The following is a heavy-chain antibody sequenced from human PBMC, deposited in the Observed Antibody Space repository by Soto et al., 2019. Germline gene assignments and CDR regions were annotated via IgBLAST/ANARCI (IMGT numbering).Heavy chain of an antibody. CDR3: ARDHRTLTKNRYDY. V-gene: IGHV3-21*01. Sequence: EVQLVESGGGLVKPGGSLRLSCAASGFTFSSYSMNWVRQAPGKGLEWVSSISSSSSYIYYADSVKGRFSISRDNAKNSLFLQMTSLRAEDTAVYYCARDHRTLTKNRYDYWGQGTLVTVSS. CDR1: GFTFSSYS. CDR2: ISSSSSYI. D-gene: IGHD4-4*01. J-gene: IGHJ4*02.